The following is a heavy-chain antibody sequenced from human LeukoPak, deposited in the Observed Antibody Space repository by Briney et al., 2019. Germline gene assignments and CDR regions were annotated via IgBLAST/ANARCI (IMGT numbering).Heavy chain of an antibody. CDR1: GGTFSSYA. V-gene: IGHV1-69*01. D-gene: IGHD5-18*01. CDR3: AVGGGYSYGYIDY. Sequence: ASVKVSCKASGGTFSSYAISWVRQAPGQGLEWMGGIIPIFGTANYAQEFQGRVTITADESTSTAYTELSSLRSEDTAVYYCAVGGGYSYGYIDYWGQGTLVTVSS. CDR2: IIPIFGTA. J-gene: IGHJ4*02.